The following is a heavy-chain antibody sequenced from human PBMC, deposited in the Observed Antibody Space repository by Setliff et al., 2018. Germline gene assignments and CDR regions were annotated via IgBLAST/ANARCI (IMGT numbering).Heavy chain of an antibody. CDR3: ATGPINNDV. V-gene: IGHV1-69*05. CDR1: GATFSSYG. Sequence: SVKVSCKASGATFSSYGISWVRQAPGQGLEWMGGTIPMFGTTEYAQKFQGRLTMTKNTSIATAYMDLSGLMSEDTAVYYCATGPINNDVWGRGTLVTVSS. J-gene: IGHJ2*01. CDR2: TIPMFGTT.